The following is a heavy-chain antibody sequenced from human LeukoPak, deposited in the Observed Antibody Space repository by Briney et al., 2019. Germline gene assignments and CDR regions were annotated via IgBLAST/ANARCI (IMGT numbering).Heavy chain of an antibody. D-gene: IGHD4-23*01. CDR1: GGSISSSSYY. CDR2: LYYNGRT. V-gene: IGHV4-39*07. CDR3: ARDIDYGGNSAFDY. J-gene: IGHJ4*02. Sequence: PSETLSLTCTVSGGSISSSSYYWGWIRQPPGKGLEWIGSLYYNGRTSYNPSLKSRVTISVDTSKNQFSLKLSSVTAADTAAYYCARDIDYGGNSAFDYWGLGIVVTVSS.